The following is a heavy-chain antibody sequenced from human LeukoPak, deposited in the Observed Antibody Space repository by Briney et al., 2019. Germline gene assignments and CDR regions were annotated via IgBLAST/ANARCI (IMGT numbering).Heavy chain of an antibody. Sequence: SQTLSLTCTVSGGSISSGSYYWSWIRQPAGKGLEWIGRIYTSGSTNYNPSLKSRVTISVDTSKNQFSLKLSSVTAADTAVYYCARGGVYSSGWYRGSNWFDPWGQGTLVTVSS. CDR3: ARGGVYSSGWYRGSNWFDP. J-gene: IGHJ5*02. D-gene: IGHD6-19*01. CDR1: GGSISSGSYY. CDR2: IYTSGST. V-gene: IGHV4-61*02.